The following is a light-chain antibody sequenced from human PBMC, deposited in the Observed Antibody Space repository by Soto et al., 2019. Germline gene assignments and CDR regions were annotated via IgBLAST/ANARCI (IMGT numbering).Light chain of an antibody. J-gene: IGLJ1*01. CDR1: SSNIGTHY. CDR2: RNN. Sequence: QSVLTQPPSASATPGQGITISCSGTSSNIGTHYVYWYQHLPGTAPKLLIYRNNLWPSGVPDRFSASRSGTSASLAISGLRSEDEADYYCGAWDDSLSGYVFGTGTKLTVL. CDR3: GAWDDSLSGYV. V-gene: IGLV1-47*01.